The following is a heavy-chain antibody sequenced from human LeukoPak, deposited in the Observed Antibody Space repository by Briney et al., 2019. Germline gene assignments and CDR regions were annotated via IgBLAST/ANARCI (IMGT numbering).Heavy chain of an antibody. CDR3: AKDHDYVWGSYHDHYYFDY. V-gene: IGHV3-30*02. D-gene: IGHD3-16*02. CDR2: IRYDGSNK. CDR1: GFTFSPCS. J-gene: IGHJ4*02. Sequence: GGSLRLSCAASGFTFSPCSMNWVRQAPGKGLEWVAFIRYDGSNKYYADSVKGRFTISRDNSKNTLYLQMNSLRAEDTAVYYCAKDHDYVWGSYHDHYYFDYWGQGTLVTVSS.